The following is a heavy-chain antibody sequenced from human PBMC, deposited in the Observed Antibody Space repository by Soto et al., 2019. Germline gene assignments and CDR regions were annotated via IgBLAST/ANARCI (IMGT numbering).Heavy chain of an antibody. CDR2: ISYEGSAK. CDR1: GFTFSTYA. CDR3: AREMVAPENFYYGLDV. D-gene: IGHD2-15*01. J-gene: IGHJ6*02. V-gene: IGHV3-30-3*01. Sequence: QVQLVESGGGVVQPGRSLRLSCAASGFTFSTYAMHWVRQAPGKGLEWVAVISYEGSAKYYADSVRGRFTISRDNSKNKLYMEMNSLRPEDTAVFYCAREMVAPENFYYGLDVWSQGTTVTVSS.